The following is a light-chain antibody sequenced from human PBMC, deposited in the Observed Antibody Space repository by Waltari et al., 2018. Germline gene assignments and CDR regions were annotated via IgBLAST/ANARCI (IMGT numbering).Light chain of an antibody. V-gene: IGLV2-14*01. Sequence: QSALTQPASMSGSPGQSISISCGGTPSDIDDYTCFSWYQQFPREIPKLILYEVSHRPSGMSSSFSGSKSGTTAFLSISGIQPGDEADYYCCSHTKMDTWVFGGGTTLTVL. CDR2: EVS. J-gene: IGLJ3*02. CDR1: PSDIDDYTC. CDR3: CSHTKMDTWV.